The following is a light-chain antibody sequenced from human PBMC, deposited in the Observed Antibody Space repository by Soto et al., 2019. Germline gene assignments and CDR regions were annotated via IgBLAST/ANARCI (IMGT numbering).Light chain of an antibody. J-gene: IGLJ3*02. CDR3: ETWDFNTRV. V-gene: IGLV4-60*02. CDR2: LEGSGSY. CDR1: SGHSSYI. Sequence: QLVLTQSSSASASLGSSVKLTCTLSSGHSSYIIAWHQQQPGQAPRYLMKLEGSGSYNKGSEVPDRFSGSSSGADRYLTIAILQFEDEADYYCETWDFNTRVFGGGTKLTVL.